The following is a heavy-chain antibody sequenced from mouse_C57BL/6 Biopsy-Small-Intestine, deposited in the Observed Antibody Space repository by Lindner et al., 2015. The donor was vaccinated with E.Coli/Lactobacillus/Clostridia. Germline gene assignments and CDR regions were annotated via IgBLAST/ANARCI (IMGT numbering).Heavy chain of an antibody. V-gene: IGHV2-4-1*01. CDR2: IWTDGST. J-gene: IGHJ2*01. Sequence: QLQESGPGLVXPSQSLSITCTVSGFSLSNHCCTLGFASLXERVWSGLGAIWTDGSTDYNAAFISRLSISKDNSKSQVFFKMNSLQADDTAIYYCAREGGQTGLDNWGQGTTLTVSS. D-gene: IGHD1-1*02. CDR3: AREGGQTGLDN. CDR1: GFSLSNHC.